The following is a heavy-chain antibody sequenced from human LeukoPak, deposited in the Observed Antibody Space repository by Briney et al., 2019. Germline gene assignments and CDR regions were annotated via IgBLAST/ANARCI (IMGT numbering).Heavy chain of an antibody. D-gene: IGHD6-19*01. V-gene: IGHV1-2*02. CDR3: ARSSSGWYDAFDI. CDR1: GYTFTGYY. Sequence: GASVKVSCKASGYTFTGYYMHWVRQAPGQGLEWMGWINPNSGGTNYAQKFQGRVTMTRDTSISTAYMELSRLGSDDTAVYYCARSSSGWYDAFDIWGQGTMVTVSS. CDR2: INPNSGGT. J-gene: IGHJ3*02.